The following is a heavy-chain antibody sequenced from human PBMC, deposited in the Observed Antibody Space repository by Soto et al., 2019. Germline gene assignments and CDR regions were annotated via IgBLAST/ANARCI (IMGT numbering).Heavy chain of an antibody. CDR1: GFTFSDYY. V-gene: IGHV3-11*06. D-gene: IGHD2-2*02. Sequence: LSCAASGFTFSDYYMSWIRQAPGKGLEWVSYISSSSSYTNYADSVKGRFTISRDNAKNSLYLQMNSLRAEDTAVYYCARDRYCSSTSCHSHDAFDIWGQGTMVTVSS. CDR2: ISSSSSYT. CDR3: ARDRYCSSTSCHSHDAFDI. J-gene: IGHJ3*02.